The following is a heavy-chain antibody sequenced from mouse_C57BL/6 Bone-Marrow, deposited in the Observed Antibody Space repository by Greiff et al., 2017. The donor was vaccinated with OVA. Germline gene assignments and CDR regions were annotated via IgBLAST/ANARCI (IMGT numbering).Heavy chain of an antibody. D-gene: IGHD2-12*01. V-gene: IGHV5-12*01. CDR2: ISNGGGST. CDR3: ARLYYSFYYAMDY. J-gene: IGHJ4*01. Sequence: EVKLMESGGGLVQPGGSLKLSCAASGFTFSDYYMYWVRQTPEKRLEWVAYISNGGGSTYYPDTVKGRFTISRDNAKNTLYLQMSRLKSEDTAMYYCARLYYSFYYAMDYWGQGTSVTVSS. CDR1: GFTFSDYY.